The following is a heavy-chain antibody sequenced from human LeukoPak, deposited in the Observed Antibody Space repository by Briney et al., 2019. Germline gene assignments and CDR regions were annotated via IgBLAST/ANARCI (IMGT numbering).Heavy chain of an antibody. Sequence: PSQTLSLTCTVSGGSISSGSYYWSWIRQPAGKGLEWIGRIYTSGSTNYNPSLKSRVTISVDTSKNQFSLKLSSVTAADTAVYYCARRAGRMVRGVIISSRNNWFDPWGQGTLVTVSS. CDR2: IYTSGST. J-gene: IGHJ5*02. CDR3: ARRAGRMVRGVIISSRNNWFDP. D-gene: IGHD3-10*01. CDR1: GGSISSGSYY. V-gene: IGHV4-61*02.